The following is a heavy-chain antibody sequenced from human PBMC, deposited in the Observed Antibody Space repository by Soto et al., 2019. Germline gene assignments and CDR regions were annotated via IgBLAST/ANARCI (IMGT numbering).Heavy chain of an antibody. J-gene: IGHJ6*02. CDR3: VRDMGASGTSSYSGMDV. V-gene: IGHV3-30-3*01. Sequence: QVQLVESGGGVVQPGRSLRLSCAASGFTFSSHAIQWIRQAPGKGLEWVAVISSDGSNTYYADSVKGRFTVSGDNSKSTLDMQMSSLTVVNSAVYYCVRDMGASGTSSYSGMDVWGQGTKVTVSS. CDR1: GFTFSSHA. CDR2: ISSDGSNT. D-gene: IGHD3-10*01.